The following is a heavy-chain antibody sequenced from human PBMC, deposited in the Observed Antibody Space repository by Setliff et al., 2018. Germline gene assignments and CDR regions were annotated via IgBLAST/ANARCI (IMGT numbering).Heavy chain of an antibody. V-gene: IGHV3-30*02. D-gene: IGHD3-9*01. CDR1: GFVFSTYG. CDR3: AKDRLDKSYYYYMDV. Sequence: GGSLRLSCAASGFVFSTYGMHWVRQAPGKGLEWVAVIWSDGSYEYYADSVKGRFTISRDNSKNTLDLQINNLRPEDTAVYFCAKDRLDKSYYYYMDVWGKGTTVTVSS. J-gene: IGHJ6*03. CDR2: IWSDGSYE.